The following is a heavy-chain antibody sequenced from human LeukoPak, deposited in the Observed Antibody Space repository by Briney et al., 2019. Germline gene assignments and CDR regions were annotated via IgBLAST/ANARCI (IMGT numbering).Heavy chain of an antibody. CDR2: IYTSGST. J-gene: IGHJ4*02. V-gene: IGHV4-4*07. Sequence: PSETLSLTCTVSGGYISSHYWSWIRQPAGKGLDWIGRIYTSGSTNYNPSLKSRVTMSLDTSKNQFSLKLSSVTAADTAVYYCARDVPASIATYYFDYWGQGTPVTVSS. CDR3: ARDVPASIATYYFDY. D-gene: IGHD6-6*01. CDR1: GGYISSHY.